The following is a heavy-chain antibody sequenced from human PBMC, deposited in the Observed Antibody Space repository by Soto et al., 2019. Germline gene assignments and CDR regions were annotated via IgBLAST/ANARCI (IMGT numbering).Heavy chain of an antibody. V-gene: IGHV4-59*01. Sequence: SETLSLTCTVSGGSISSYYWSWIRQPPGKGLEWIGYIYYSGSTNYNPSLKSRVTISVDTSKNQFSPKLSSVTAADTAVYYCARGYYYGSGTQGWFDPWGQGTLVTVSS. CDR3: ARGYYYGSGTQGWFDP. CDR1: GGSISSYY. CDR2: IYYSGST. J-gene: IGHJ5*02. D-gene: IGHD3-10*01.